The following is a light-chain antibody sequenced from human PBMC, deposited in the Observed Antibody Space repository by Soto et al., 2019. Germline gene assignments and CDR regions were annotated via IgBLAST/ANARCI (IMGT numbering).Light chain of an antibody. CDR3: SSYTSNNTRV. CDR2: DVT. J-gene: IGLJ1*01. Sequence: QSALTQPASVSGSPGQSITISCTGNNSVVGGYSFVSWYQQHPDKAPKLMIYDVTNRPSGVSDRFSGSKSGNTASLTISGLQAEDEADYSCSSYTSNNTRVFGTGTKVTVL. CDR1: NSVVGGYSF. V-gene: IGLV2-14*03.